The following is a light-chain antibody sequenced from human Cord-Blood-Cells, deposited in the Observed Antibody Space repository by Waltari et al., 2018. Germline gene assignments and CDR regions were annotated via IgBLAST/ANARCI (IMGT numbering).Light chain of an antibody. J-gene: IGKJ1*01. V-gene: IGKV1-8*01. CDR1: QGISSY. CDR3: QQYYSYPWT. Sequence: AIRMTQSPSSLSASTGDRVTITCRASQGISSYLAWYQQKPGKAPNLLIYAASKLQSGVPSRFSGSGAGTDFTLTISCLQSGDFATYYCQQYYSYPWTFGQGTKVEIK. CDR2: AAS.